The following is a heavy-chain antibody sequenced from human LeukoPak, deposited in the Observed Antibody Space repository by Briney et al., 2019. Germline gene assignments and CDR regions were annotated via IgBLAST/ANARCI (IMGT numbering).Heavy chain of an antibody. CDR3: ARDVGEYCSSVSCYASDY. J-gene: IGHJ4*02. CDR2: INPSSGGT. V-gene: IGHV1-2*02. D-gene: IGHD2-2*01. Sequence: AASVNVSCKASGGTFSSYAISWVRQAPGRGLEGMGGINPSSGGTNYAQKFRGRVTMTRDTSISTAYMELSRLRSDDTAVYYCARDVGEYCSSVSCYASDYWGQGTLVTVSS. CDR1: GGTFSSYA.